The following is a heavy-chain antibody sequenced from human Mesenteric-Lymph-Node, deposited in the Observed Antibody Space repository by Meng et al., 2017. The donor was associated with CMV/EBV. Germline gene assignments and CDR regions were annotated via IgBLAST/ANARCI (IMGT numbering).Heavy chain of an antibody. CDR2: ISYDGSNK. J-gene: IGHJ4*02. D-gene: IGHD3-22*01. V-gene: IGHV3-30*03. CDR1: EFIFSNYG. CDR3: ARHHYYDTGGYFDY. Sequence: SEFIFSNYGMHWVRQAPGKGLEWVTSISYDGSNKDYADSVKGRFTISRDNSKNTLSLQMNSLRSEDTAVYFCARHHYYDTGGYFDYWGQGTLVTVSS.